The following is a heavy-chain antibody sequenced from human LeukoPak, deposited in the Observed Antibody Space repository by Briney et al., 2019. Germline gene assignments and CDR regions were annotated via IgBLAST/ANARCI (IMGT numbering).Heavy chain of an antibody. CDR2: IWYDGSNK. J-gene: IGHJ2*01. Sequence: PWGSLRLSCAASGFTFSSYGMHWVRQAPGKGLEWVAVIWYDGSNKYYADSVKGRFTISRDNSKNTLYLQMNSLRAEDTAVYYCARELISTTWRGNRSYFDLWGRGTLVTVSS. CDR1: GFTFSSYG. CDR3: ARELISTTWRGNRSYFDL. D-gene: IGHD1-1*01. V-gene: IGHV3-33*01.